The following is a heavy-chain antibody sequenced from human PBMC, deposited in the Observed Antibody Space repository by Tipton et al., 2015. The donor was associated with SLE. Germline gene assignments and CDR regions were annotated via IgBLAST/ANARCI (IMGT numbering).Heavy chain of an antibody. V-gene: IGHV4-38-2*02. J-gene: IGHJ4*02. CDR3: ARDGNLYYDFWSGSRYFDY. D-gene: IGHD3-3*01. CDR1: GYSISSGYY. CDR2: IYHRGST. Sequence: TLSLTCAVSGYSISSGYYWGWIRQPPGKGLEWIGSIYHRGSTYYNPSLKSRVTISVDTSKNQFSLKLSSVTAADTAVYYCARDGNLYYDFWSGSRYFDYWGQGPLVTVSS.